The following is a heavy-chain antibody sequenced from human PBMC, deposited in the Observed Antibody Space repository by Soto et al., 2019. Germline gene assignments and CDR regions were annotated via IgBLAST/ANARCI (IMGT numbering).Heavy chain of an antibody. CDR1: GGSISSGGYY. CDR3: ARLSGDCSGGSCPSLVRFDP. D-gene: IGHD2-15*01. CDR2: IYYSGST. J-gene: IGHJ5*02. Sequence: PSETLSLTCAVSGGSISSGGYYWSWIRQHPGKGLEWIGYIYYSGSTNYNPSLKSRVTISVDTSKNQFSLKLSSVTAVDTAVYYCARLSGDCSGGSCPSLVRFDPWGQGTLVTVSS. V-gene: IGHV4-61*08.